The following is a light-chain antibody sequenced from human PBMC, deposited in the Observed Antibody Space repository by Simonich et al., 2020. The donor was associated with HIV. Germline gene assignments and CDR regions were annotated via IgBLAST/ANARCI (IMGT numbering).Light chain of an antibody. CDR3: QQRSNWLT. V-gene: IGKV3-11*01. CDR1: QSVSSN. J-gene: IGKJ4*01. Sequence: EIVMTQSPATLSVSPGERATLSCRASQSVSSNLAWYQQKPGQALRLLIYGASTRATGIPARFSGSGSGTDFTLTISSLEPEDFAVYYCQQRSNWLTFGGGTKVEIK. CDR2: GAS.